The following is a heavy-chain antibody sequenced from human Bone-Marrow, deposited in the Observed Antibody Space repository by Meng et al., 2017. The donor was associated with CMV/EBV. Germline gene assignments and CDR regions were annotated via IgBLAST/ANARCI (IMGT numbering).Heavy chain of an antibody. CDR3: AMVFWSGYSLDWFDP. V-gene: IGHV3-64*02. J-gene: IGHJ5*02. Sequence: GGSLRLSCAASGFTFSSYAMHWVRQAPGKGLEYVSAISRNGGSTYYADSVKGRFTISRDNSKNTLYLQMNSLRVEDTAVYYCAMVFWSGYSLDWFDPWGQGTLVTVSS. D-gene: IGHD3-3*01. CDR2: ISRNGGST. CDR1: GFTFSSYA.